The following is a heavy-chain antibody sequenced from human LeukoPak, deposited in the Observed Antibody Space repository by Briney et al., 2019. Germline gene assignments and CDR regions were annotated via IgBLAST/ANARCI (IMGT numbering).Heavy chain of an antibody. CDR3: SKTRAATDEIPHDY. Sequence: GGSLRLSCAASGFTVSSNYMSWVRQAPGKGLEWVAVISDGGSNKYYADSVKGRFTISRDNSKNTLYLQMNSLRAEDTAVYYCSKTRAATDEIPHDYWGQGTLVTVSS. CDR1: GFTVSSNY. V-gene: IGHV3-30*18. D-gene: IGHD2-15*01. CDR2: ISDGGSNK. J-gene: IGHJ4*02.